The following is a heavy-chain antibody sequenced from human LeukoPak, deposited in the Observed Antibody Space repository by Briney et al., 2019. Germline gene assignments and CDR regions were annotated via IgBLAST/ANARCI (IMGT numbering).Heavy chain of an antibody. CDR3: VRGRSITLLRRVAMSDGFDI. CDR1: GFTFTIYW. Sequence: GESLRLSCAASGFTFTIYWMSWVRQAPGRGLEWVANIKHDGSEKYYVDSVRGRFTISRDNAKNSLYLQMNSLRAEDTAVYYCVRGRSITLLRRVAMSDGFDIWGQGAMVAVSS. CDR2: IKHDGSEK. V-gene: IGHV3-7*02. J-gene: IGHJ3*02. D-gene: IGHD3-10*01.